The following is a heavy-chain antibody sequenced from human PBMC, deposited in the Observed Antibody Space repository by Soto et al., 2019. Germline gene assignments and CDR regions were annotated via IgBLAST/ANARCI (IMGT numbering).Heavy chain of an antibody. V-gene: IGHV1-46*01. CDR1: GYTFTSYY. CDR3: ARYATQLVHSSWSDP. CDR2: INPSGGST. D-gene: IGHD6-6*01. J-gene: IGHJ5*02. Sequence: ASVKVSCKASGYTFTSYYMHWVRQAPGQGLEWMGIINPSGGSTSYAQKFQGRVTMTRDTSTSTVYMELSSLRSEDTAVYYCARYATQLVHSSWSDPWGQGTLVTVSS.